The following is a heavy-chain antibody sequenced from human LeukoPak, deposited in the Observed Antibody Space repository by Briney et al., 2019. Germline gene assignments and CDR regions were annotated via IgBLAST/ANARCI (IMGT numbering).Heavy chain of an antibody. CDR2: IFASGST. V-gene: IGHV4-4*07. CDR1: GGSIGYYS. Sequence: SETLSLTCTVSGGSIGYYSWSWIRQPAGKGLEWIGRIFASGSTYYNPSLKSRVTISVDTSKNQFSLKLSSVTAADTAVYYCAREGCSSTSCPVDYWGQGTLVTVSS. J-gene: IGHJ4*02. CDR3: AREGCSSTSCPVDY. D-gene: IGHD2-2*01.